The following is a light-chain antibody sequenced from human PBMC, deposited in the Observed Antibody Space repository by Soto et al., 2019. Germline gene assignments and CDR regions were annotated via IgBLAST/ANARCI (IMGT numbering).Light chain of an antibody. CDR1: QSIISNF. J-gene: IGKJ2*01. Sequence: EMVLTQSPGTLSLSPGETASLSCWASQSIISNFLAWYQQRRGQPPRLLIYDSSRRASGIPARFTCSGAWTAFTLTLRRVEPEDSAVYYCQHTFHSPRTFGQGTRLEI. V-gene: IGKV3-20*01. CDR3: QHTFHSPRT. CDR2: DSS.